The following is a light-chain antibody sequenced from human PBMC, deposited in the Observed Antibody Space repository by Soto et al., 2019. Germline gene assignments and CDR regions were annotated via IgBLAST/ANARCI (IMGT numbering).Light chain of an antibody. CDR1: QSVSSN. CDR3: QPSGRSRT. Sequence: EIVLPKYPGPLSLSPGERSTLSCRASQSVSSNLAWYQQKPGQAPRLLIYGASSRATGIPDRFSGSGSGTDFTLTISRLEPEDFAVYYCQPSGRSRTFAQGTKVDIK. V-gene: IGKV3-20*01. J-gene: IGKJ1*01. CDR2: GAS.